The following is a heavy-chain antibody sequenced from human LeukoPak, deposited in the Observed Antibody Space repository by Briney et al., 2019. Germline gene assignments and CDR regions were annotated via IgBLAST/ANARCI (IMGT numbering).Heavy chain of an antibody. CDR3: GKVGGNTNS. CDR2: IHNSRGT. D-gene: IGHD4-23*01. CDR1: GASITSDIFY. J-gene: IGHJ4*02. Sequence: PSETLSLTGTVSGASITSDIFYWNWIRQSPGKGLEWIGAIHNSRGTSYNPSLESRLTISVDPSENKFFLKMTSVTDADTATYYCGKVGGNTNSWGQGTLVTVSS. V-gene: IGHV4-30-4*01.